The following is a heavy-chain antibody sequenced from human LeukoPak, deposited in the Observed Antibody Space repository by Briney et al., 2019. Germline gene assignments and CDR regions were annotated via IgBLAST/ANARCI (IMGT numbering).Heavy chain of an antibody. J-gene: IGHJ4*02. D-gene: IGHD5-18*01. CDR3: TRDRYSQGPPYYFES. CDR1: GGSISSYY. CDR2: IYSSGST. V-gene: IGHV4-4*07. Sequence: SETLSLTCTVSGGSISSYYWSWIRQPAGKGLEWIGRIYSSGSTFYNNSLKSRVTMSVDTSKNQFSLKLVSVTAADTAVYYCTRDRYSQGPPYYFESWAQGTLVTVSS.